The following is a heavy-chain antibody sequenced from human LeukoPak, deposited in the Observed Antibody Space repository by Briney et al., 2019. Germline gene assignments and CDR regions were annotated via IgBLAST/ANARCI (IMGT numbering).Heavy chain of an antibody. CDR2: IYYSGST. V-gene: IGHV4-59*08. CDR1: GGSISSYY. J-gene: IGHJ5*02. CDR3: ARVVSQYGDYAWIVSWFDP. Sequence: SETLCLTCTVSGGSISSYYWSWIRQPPGKGLEWIGYIYYSGSTSYNPSLKSRVTISVDTSKKQFSLKLTSVTAADTAVYYCARVVSQYGDYAWIVSWFDPWGHGTLVTVSS. D-gene: IGHD4-17*01.